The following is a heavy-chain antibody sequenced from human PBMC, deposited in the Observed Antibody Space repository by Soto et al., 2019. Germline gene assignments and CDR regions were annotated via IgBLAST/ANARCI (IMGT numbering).Heavy chain of an antibody. CDR1: CGSFSGYY. V-gene: IGHV4-34*01. Sequence: SETLSLTCAVYCGSFSGYYWSWIRQPPGKGLEWIGEINHSGSTNYNPSLKSRVTISVDTSKNQFSLKLSSVTAADTAVYYCARLWEYYFDYWGQGTLVTVSS. CDR3: ARLWEYYFDY. CDR2: INHSGST. J-gene: IGHJ4*02. D-gene: IGHD1-26*01.